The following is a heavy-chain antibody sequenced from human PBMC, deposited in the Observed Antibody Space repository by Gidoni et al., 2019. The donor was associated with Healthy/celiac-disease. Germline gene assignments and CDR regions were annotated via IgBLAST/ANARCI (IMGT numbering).Heavy chain of an antibody. CDR3: ARGLGLYTP. J-gene: IGHJ5*02. V-gene: IGHV4-34*01. D-gene: IGHD2-8*02. Sequence: QVQLQQCAAGLLKPSETLSLTCAVYGGSFSGYYWSWLRQPPGTGLEWIGEINHSGSTNYNPTFKSRVHISGDTSKNQFSLKLSSVTAADTAVYYCARGLGLYTPWGQGTLVTVSS. CDR1: GGSFSGYY. CDR2: INHSGST.